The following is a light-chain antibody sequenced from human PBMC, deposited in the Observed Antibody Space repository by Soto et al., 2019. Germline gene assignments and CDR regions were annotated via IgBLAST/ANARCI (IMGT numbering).Light chain of an antibody. CDR2: DAS. Sequence: EIVLTQSPATLSLSPGERATLSCRASQSVSSYLAWYQQKPGQAPRLLIYDASNRATSIPARFSGSGSGTDFTLTISSLEPEDFAVYYCQQRSNWPFTFGPETKVDIK. J-gene: IGKJ3*01. CDR1: QSVSSY. V-gene: IGKV3-11*01. CDR3: QQRSNWPFT.